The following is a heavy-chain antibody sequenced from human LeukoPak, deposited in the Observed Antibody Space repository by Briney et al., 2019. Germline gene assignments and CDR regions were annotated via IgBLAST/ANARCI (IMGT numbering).Heavy chain of an antibody. Sequence: SVKVSCKASGGTFSSYAISWVRQAPGQGLEWMGGIIPIFGTANYAQKFQGRVTITADESTSTAYMELSSLRSEDTAVYYCARETHPGYCSSTSCPKWSRGGMDVWGQGTTVTVSS. V-gene: IGHV1-69*13. CDR2: IIPIFGTA. D-gene: IGHD2-2*03. CDR1: GGTFSSYA. CDR3: ARETHPGYCSSTSCPKWSRGGMDV. J-gene: IGHJ6*02.